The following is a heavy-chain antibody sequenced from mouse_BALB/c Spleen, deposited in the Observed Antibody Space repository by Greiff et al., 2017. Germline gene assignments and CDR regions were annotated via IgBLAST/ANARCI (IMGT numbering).Heavy chain of an antibody. V-gene: IGHV5-6-3*01. CDR2: INSNGGST. D-gene: IGHD2-14*01. J-gene: IGHJ3*01. CDR1: GFTFSSYG. Sequence: EVQLVESGGGLVQPGGSLKLSCAASGFTFSSYGMSWVRQTPDKRLELVATINSNGGSTYYPDSVTGRFTISRDNAKNTLYLQMSSLKSEDTAMYYCAREGDYRYDWFAYWGQGTLVTVSA. CDR3: AREGDYRYDWFAY.